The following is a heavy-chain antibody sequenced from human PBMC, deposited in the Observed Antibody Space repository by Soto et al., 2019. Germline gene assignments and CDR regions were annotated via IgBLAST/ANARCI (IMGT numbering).Heavy chain of an antibody. CDR1: GYTLTELS. J-gene: IGHJ6*02. CDR2: FDPEDGET. V-gene: IGHV1-24*01. CDR3: ATFLDSYGYYYYGIDV. Sequence: QVQLVQSXAEVKKPGASVKVSCKVSGYTLTELSMHWVRQAPGKGREWMGGFDPEDGETIYAQKFQGRVTMAENTSTETAYMQLSSLKSEDTAVYYCATFLDSYGYYYYGIDVWGQSTTFTVAS. D-gene: IGHD5-18*01.